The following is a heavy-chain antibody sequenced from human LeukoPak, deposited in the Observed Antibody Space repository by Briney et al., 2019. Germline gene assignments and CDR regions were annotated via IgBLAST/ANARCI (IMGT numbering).Heavy chain of an antibody. D-gene: IGHD3-10*01. Sequence: PSETLSLTCAVSGGSISSSNWWSWVRQPPGKGLEWIGEIYHSGSTNYNPSLKSRVTISVDKSKNQFSLKLSSVTAADTAVYYCASATMVMRYYYYYMDVWGKGTTVTISS. J-gene: IGHJ6*03. CDR2: IYHSGST. CDR1: GGSISSSNW. V-gene: IGHV4-4*02. CDR3: ASATMVMRYYYYYMDV.